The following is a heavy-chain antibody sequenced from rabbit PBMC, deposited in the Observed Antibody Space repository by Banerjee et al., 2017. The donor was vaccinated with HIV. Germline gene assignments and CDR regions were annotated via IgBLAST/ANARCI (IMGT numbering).Heavy chain of an antibody. J-gene: IGHJ4*01. CDR1: GFSFSSSYW. CDR2: IYTASGTT. CDR3: ARAGYVGNSYDL. Sequence: EESGGDLVKPEGSLTLTCTASGFSFSSSYWICWVRQAPGKGLEWIACIYTASGTTYYASWAKGRFTISKTSSTTVTLQMTSLTAADTATYFCARAGYVGNSYDLWGPGTLVTVS. D-gene: IGHD8-1*01. V-gene: IGHV1S45*01.